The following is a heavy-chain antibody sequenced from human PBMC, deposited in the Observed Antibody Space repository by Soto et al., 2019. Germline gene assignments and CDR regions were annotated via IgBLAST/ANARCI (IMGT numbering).Heavy chain of an antibody. V-gene: IGHV4-34*09. J-gene: IGHJ4*02. D-gene: IGHD2-2*01. Sequence: PSETLSLTCAVYGGSFSGYYWSWIRQPPGKGLEWIGEINLSGSTNYNPSFKSRVTISVDTSKNLFSLKLSFVTAADTALYYCAREAGYCSSTSCYSDFDYWGQGTLVTVPS. CDR1: GGSFSGYY. CDR2: INLSGST. CDR3: AREAGYCSSTSCYSDFDY.